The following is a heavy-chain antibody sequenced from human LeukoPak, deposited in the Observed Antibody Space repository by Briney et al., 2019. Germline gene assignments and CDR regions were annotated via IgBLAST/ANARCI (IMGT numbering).Heavy chain of an antibody. Sequence: SVKVSCKASGGTFSSYAISWVRQAPGQGLEWMGRIVPILGIANYAQKFQGRVTITADKSTSTAYVELSSLRSEDTAVYYCASDSSSVLPLNWGQGTLVTVSS. CDR2: IVPILGIA. CDR3: ASDSSSVLPLN. CDR1: GGTFSSYA. V-gene: IGHV1-69*04. D-gene: IGHD3-22*01. J-gene: IGHJ4*02.